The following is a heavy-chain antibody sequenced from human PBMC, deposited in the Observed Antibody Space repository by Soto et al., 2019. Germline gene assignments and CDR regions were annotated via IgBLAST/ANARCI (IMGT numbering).Heavy chain of an antibody. CDR1: GFTFSSYW. J-gene: IGHJ4*02. CDR3: AKALGELSPESFDY. Sequence: GGSLRLSCAASGFTFSSYWMSWVRQAPGKGLEWVAIMSYDGNNQYYAGSVKGRFTISRDNFKNTLYLQMNSLRAEDTAVYYCAKALGELSPESFDYWGQGILVTVSS. D-gene: IGHD3-16*02. CDR2: MSYDGNNQ. V-gene: IGHV3-30*18.